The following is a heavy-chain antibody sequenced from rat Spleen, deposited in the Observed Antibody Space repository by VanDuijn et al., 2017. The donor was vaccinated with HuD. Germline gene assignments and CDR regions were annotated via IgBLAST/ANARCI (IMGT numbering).Heavy chain of an antibody. CDR2: ISYDGSST. J-gene: IGHJ4*01. CDR3: TTDRTGSGVMDA. V-gene: IGHV5-20*01. CDR1: GFTFSDYY. D-gene: IGHD5-1*01. Sequence: EVQLVESGGGLVQPGRSLKLSCVASGFTFSDYYMAWVRQAPKKGLEWVASISYDGSSTYYRDSVKGRFTISRDNAKSTLYLQMDSLRSEDTATYYCTTDRTGSGVMDAWGQGASVTVSS.